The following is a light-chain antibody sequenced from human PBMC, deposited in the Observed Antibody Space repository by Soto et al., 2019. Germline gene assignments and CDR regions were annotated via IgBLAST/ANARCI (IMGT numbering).Light chain of an antibody. V-gene: IGKV3-15*01. CDR2: GAS. Sequence: IVLTHSPGTLSLSPGERATLSCRASQSVSSNLAWYQQKPGQAPRLLIYGASTRATGMAGRFSGSGSGTEFTLTISSLQSEDFAVYYCQQYNNWPWPFGQGTKVE. CDR3: QQYNNWPWP. CDR1: QSVSSN. J-gene: IGKJ1*01.